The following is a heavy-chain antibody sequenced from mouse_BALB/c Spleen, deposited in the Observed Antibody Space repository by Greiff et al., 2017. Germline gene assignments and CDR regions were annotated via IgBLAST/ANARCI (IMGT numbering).Heavy chain of an antibody. CDR3: AKPGQYDYGYGGDY. CDR1: GYTFTSYW. V-gene: IGHV1-87*01. D-gene: IGHD1-2*01. Sequence: QVQLKQSGAELVRPGASVKLSCKASGYTFTSYWMQWVNQRPGPGLEWIGAIYPGDGVTRYTQKFKGKATLTADKSSSTTYMQLSSLASEDSAVYYCAKPGQYDYGYGGDYWGQGTTLTVSS. CDR2: IYPGDGVT. J-gene: IGHJ2*01.